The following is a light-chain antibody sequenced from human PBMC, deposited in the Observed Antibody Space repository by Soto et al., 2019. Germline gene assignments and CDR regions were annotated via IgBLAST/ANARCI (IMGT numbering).Light chain of an antibody. CDR3: TSYAGYNNPVV. CDR2: EVN. V-gene: IGLV2-8*01. J-gene: IGLJ3*02. CDR1: SSDVGFYNY. Sequence: QSVLTQPPSASGSPGQSVTISRTGTSSDVGFYNYVSWYQQHPDKAPQLMIYEVNKRPSGVPDRFSGSKSGNTASLTVSGLQTDDEADYYCTSYAGYNNPVVFGGGTKVTVL.